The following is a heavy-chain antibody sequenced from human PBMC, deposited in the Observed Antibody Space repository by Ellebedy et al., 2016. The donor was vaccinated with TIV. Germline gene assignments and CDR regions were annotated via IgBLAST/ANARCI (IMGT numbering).Heavy chain of an antibody. Sequence: MPSETLSLTCTVSGGSISSSSYYWGWIRQPPGKGLEWIGSIYYSGSTYYNPSLKSRVTISVDTSKNQFSLKLSSVTAADTAVYYCASADTPDAFDIWGQGTMVIVSS. CDR2: IYYSGST. V-gene: IGHV4-39*07. CDR3: ASADTPDAFDI. CDR1: GGSISSSSYY. D-gene: IGHD2-15*01. J-gene: IGHJ3*02.